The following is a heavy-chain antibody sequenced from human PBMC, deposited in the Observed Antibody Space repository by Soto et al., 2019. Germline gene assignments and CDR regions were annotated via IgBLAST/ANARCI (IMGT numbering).Heavy chain of an antibody. J-gene: IGHJ5*02. CDR3: ARSPRHSSSWYGDNWFDP. V-gene: IGHV1-18*01. CDR2: ISAYNGNT. CDR1: GYTFTSYG. Sequence: QVQLVQSGAEVXKPGASVKVSCKASGYTFTSYGISWVRQAPGQGLEWMGWISAYNGNTNYAQKLQGRVTMTTDTATSTAYMELRSLRSDDTAVYYCARSPRHSSSWYGDNWFDPWGQGTLVTVSS. D-gene: IGHD6-13*01.